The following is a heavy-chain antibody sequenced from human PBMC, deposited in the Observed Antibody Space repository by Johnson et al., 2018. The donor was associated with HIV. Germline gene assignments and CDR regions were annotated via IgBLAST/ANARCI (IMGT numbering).Heavy chain of an antibody. CDR3: ARDWEGYAFDI. Sequence: EVQLVESVGGVVRPGGSLRLSCAASGFTFDDYGMSWVRQAPGKGLEWVSGINWNGGRTGYADSVKGRFSISRDNSKNTLDLQMNRLRAQDTAVYYCARDWEGYAFDIWGQGTMVTVSS. CDR2: INWNGGRT. D-gene: IGHD1-26*01. J-gene: IGHJ3*02. CDR1: GFTFDDYG. V-gene: IGHV3-20*04.